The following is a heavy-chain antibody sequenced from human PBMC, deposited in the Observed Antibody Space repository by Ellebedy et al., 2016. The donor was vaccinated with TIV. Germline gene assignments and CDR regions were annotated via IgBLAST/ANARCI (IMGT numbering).Heavy chain of an antibody. V-gene: IGHV1-3*01. D-gene: IGHD3-10*01. CDR3: ARDEAPMVRGIIIY. J-gene: IGHJ4*02. CDR1: GYTFTSYA. Sequence: ASVKVSCXASGYTFTSYAMHWVRQAPGQRLEWMGWINAGNGDTKYSQKFQGRVSITRDTSASTAYMELGSLRSEDTAVYYCARDEAPMVRGIIIYWGQGTLVTVSS. CDR2: INAGNGDT.